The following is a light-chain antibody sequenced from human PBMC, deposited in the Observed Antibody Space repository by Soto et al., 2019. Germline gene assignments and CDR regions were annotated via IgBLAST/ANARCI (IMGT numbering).Light chain of an antibody. CDR1: SSDVGGYNY. CDR3: SSYAVSTLVV. Sequence: QSALTQPPSASGSPGQSVTISCTGTSSDVGGYNYVSWYQQHPGKAPKLMIYEVSKRPSGVPDRFSGSKSGNTASLTVSGLQAEDEAEYYCSSYAVSTLVVFGGGTKVTVL. J-gene: IGLJ2*01. CDR2: EVS. V-gene: IGLV2-8*01.